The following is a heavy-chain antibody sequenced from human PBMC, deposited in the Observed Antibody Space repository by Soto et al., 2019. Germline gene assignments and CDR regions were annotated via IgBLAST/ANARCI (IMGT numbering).Heavy chain of an antibody. V-gene: IGHV1-69*01. D-gene: IGHD3-10*01. J-gene: IGHJ4*02. CDR3: ARGGGYYGSGNEWVVDY. Sequence: QVQLVQSGAEVKKPGSSVKVSCKASGGTFSSYAISWVRQAPGQGLEWMGGIIPIFGTANYAQKFQGRVTITADESTSTADMELSSLRSEDTAVYYCARGGGYYGSGNEWVVDYWGQGTLVTVSS. CDR1: GGTFSSYA. CDR2: IIPIFGTA.